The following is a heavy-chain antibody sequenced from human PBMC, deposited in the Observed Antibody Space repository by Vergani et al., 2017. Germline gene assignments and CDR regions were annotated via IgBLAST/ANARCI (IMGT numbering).Heavy chain of an antibody. V-gene: IGHV4-30-2*01. CDR2: IYHSGST. D-gene: IGHD6-13*01. Sequence: QLQLQESGSGLVKPSQTLSLTCAVSGGSISSGGYSWSWIRQPPGKGLEWIGYIYHSGSTYYNPSLKRRVTISVDTSKNQFSLKLSSVTAADTAVYYCASWGLIAAQRWGQGTLVTVSS. CDR3: ASWGLIAAQR. J-gene: IGHJ4*02. CDR1: GGSISSGGYS.